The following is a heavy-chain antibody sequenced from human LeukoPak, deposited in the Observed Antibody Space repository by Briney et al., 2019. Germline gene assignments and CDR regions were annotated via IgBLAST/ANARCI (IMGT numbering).Heavy chain of an antibody. Sequence: SETLSLTCTVSGGSISSSSYYWGWIRQPAGKGLEWIGRIYTSGSTNYNPSLKSRVTMSVDTSKNQFSLKLSSVTAADTAVYYCARDAGAGPYYYDSSGYYYYDMDVWGQGTTVTVSS. D-gene: IGHD3-22*01. V-gene: IGHV4-61*02. CDR1: GGSISSSSYY. CDR3: ARDAGAGPYYYDSSGYYYYDMDV. J-gene: IGHJ6*02. CDR2: IYTSGST.